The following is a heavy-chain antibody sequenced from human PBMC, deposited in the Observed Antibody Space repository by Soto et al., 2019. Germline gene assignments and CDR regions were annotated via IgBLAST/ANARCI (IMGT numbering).Heavy chain of an antibody. V-gene: IGHV1-69*06. CDR1: GGTFSDYV. D-gene: IGHD1-7*01. Sequence: SVKVSCRASGGTFSDYVVNWVRQAPGQGLEWMGRIIPISGAANYAQKFQGRVTITADKSTSTSYMELSSLRSEDTAVYYCARDMTRTVVPYFDFWGQGTLVTSPQ. CDR2: IIPISGAA. CDR3: ARDMTRTVVPYFDF. J-gene: IGHJ4*02.